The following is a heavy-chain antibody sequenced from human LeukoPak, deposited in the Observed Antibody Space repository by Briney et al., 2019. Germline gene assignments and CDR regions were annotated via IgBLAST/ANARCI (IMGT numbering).Heavy chain of an antibody. Sequence: GGSLRLSCAASGFTFSSYEMNWVRQAPGKGLEWVSYISSSGTTIYYADSVKGRFTISRDNAKNSLYLKMNSLRAEDTAVYYCASPLGYCSGGSCYLVYWGQGTLVTVSS. J-gene: IGHJ4*02. V-gene: IGHV3-48*03. CDR1: GFTFSSYE. CDR2: ISSSGTTI. D-gene: IGHD2-15*01. CDR3: ASPLGYCSGGSCYLVY.